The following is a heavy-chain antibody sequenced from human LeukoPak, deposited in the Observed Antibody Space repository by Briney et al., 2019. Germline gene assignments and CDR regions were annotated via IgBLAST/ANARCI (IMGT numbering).Heavy chain of an antibody. CDR1: GGSISSSSYY. Sequence: SETLSLTCTVSGGSISSSSYYWGWIRQPQGKGLEWIVSIYYSGSTYYNPSLKRPVTISVDTSKNQFSLKLSSVTAADTAVYYCARHYSSSWPLYYFDYWGQGTLVTVSS. CDR3: ARHYSSSWPLYYFDY. J-gene: IGHJ4*02. CDR2: IYYSGST. V-gene: IGHV4-39*01. D-gene: IGHD6-13*01.